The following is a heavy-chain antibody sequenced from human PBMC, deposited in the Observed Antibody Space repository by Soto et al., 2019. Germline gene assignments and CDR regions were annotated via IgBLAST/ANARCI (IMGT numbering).Heavy chain of an antibody. CDR1: GYSLTSYW. V-gene: IGHV5-51*01. CDR2: IYPGDSDT. J-gene: IGHJ6*02. D-gene: IGHD2-15*01. Sequence: GESLKTSCKGSGYSLTSYWIGWVRQMPGKGLEWMGIIYPGDSDTRYSPSFQGQVTISADKSISTAYLQWSSLKASDTAMYYCARHKSGYCSGGSCPTYYYGMDVWGQGATVTVSS. CDR3: ARHKSGYCSGGSCPTYYYGMDV.